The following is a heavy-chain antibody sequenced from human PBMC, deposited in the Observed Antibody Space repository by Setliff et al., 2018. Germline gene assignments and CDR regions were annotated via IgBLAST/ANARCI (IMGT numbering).Heavy chain of an antibody. J-gene: IGHJ6*03. CDR2: IYTSWST. Sequence: SETLSLTCTVSGDSISSRRNYWGWFRQPAGKELEWIGQIYTSWSTNYNPSLKSRVTISLDTSKNQFSLGLTSVTAEDTAVYYCARMSGFQYIDVWDKGTKVTVSS. CDR3: ARMSGFQYIDV. D-gene: IGHD3-3*01. V-gene: IGHV4-61*09. CDR1: GDSISSRRNY.